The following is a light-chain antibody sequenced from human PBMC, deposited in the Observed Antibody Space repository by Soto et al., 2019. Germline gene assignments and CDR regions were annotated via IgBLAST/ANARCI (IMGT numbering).Light chain of an antibody. CDR1: SSNIGAGFH. J-gene: IGLJ2*01. Sequence: QSVLTQPPSVSGAPGQRVTISCTGSSSNIGAGFHVHWYQQLPGTAPRLLIFGDYNRPSGVPDRFSGSKSGTSASLAITGLQPEDEAHYDCQSYVRSLRGVVFGGGTQLTVL. CDR3: QSYVRSLRGVV. V-gene: IGLV1-40*01. CDR2: GDY.